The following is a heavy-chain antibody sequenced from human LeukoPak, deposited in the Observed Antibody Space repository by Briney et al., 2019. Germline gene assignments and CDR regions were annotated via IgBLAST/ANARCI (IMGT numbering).Heavy chain of an antibody. CDR1: GFTFSGSA. V-gene: IGHV3-73*01. CDR3: TRRNPVQATDY. Sequence: GGSLRLSCAASGFTFSGSAMHWVRQAYGQGLERVGRIRSKANSYATAYAASVKGSFTISRDDSKNTAYLQMNSLKTEDTAVYYCTRRNPVQATDYWGQGTLVTVSS. J-gene: IGHJ4*02. D-gene: IGHD4-17*01. CDR2: IRSKANSYAT.